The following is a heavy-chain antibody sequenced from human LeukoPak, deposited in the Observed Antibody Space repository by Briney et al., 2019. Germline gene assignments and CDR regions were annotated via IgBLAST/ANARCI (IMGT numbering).Heavy chain of an antibody. Sequence: GGSLRLSCAASGFTFSSYGMHWVRQAPGKGLEWVAVIWYDGSNKCYADSVKGRFTISRDNSKNTLYLQMNSLRAEDTAVYYCARDRPYSGGYLDYWGQGTLVTVSS. CDR1: GFTFSSYG. CDR2: IWYDGSNK. D-gene: IGHD1-26*01. CDR3: ARDRPYSGGYLDY. J-gene: IGHJ4*02. V-gene: IGHV3-33*01.